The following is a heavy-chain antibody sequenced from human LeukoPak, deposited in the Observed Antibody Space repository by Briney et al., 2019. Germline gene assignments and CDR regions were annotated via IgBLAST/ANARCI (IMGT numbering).Heavy chain of an antibody. J-gene: IGHJ5*02. CDR2: IYTSGST. Sequence: SETLSLTCTVSGGSISSYYWGWIRQPAGKGLEWIGRIYTSGSTNYNPSLKSRATISVDQSKNQFSLKLTSVTAADTAVYYCARLNGDYDWGNWLDPWGQGTLVTVSS. CDR3: ARLNGDYDWGNWLDP. CDR1: GGSISSYY. V-gene: IGHV4-4*07. D-gene: IGHD4-17*01.